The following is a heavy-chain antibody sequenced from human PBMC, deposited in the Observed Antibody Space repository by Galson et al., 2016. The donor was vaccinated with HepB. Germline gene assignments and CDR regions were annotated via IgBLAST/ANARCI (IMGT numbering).Heavy chain of an antibody. J-gene: IGHJ6*02. Sequence: SLRLSCAASGFKFDDYALHWVRQGPGKGLEWVAGLSWNSGAKGYADSVKGRFTISRGNAKKSLYLQMNSLRAEDTALYYCAKDVAKGTSYYFYGMDVWGQGTTVSVSS. CDR1: GFKFDDYA. V-gene: IGHV3-9*01. CDR3: AKDVAKGTSYYFYGMDV. CDR2: LSWNSGAK. D-gene: IGHD1-1*01.